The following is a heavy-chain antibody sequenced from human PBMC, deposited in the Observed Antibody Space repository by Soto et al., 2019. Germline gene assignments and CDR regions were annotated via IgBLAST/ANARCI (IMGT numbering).Heavy chain of an antibody. D-gene: IGHD6-13*01. CDR2: IYWDDDK. V-gene: IGHV2-5*02. Sequence: SGPTLVNPTQTLTLTCTLSGFSLSTSGVGVGWIRQPPGKALEWLALIYWDDDKRYSPSLQSRLTITKDTSKNQVVLTMTNMDPVDTATYYCAHRRKSSSWKEYDAFDVWGQGTMVTVSS. J-gene: IGHJ3*01. CDR1: GFSLSTSGVG. CDR3: AHRRKSSSWKEYDAFDV.